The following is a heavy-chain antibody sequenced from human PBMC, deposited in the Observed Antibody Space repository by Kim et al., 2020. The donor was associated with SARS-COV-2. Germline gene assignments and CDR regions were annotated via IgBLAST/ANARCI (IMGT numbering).Heavy chain of an antibody. D-gene: IGHD3-9*01. Sequence: GGSLRLSCAASGFTFSSYWMSWVRQAPGKGLEWVANIKQDGSEKYYVDSVKGRFTISRDNAKNSLYLQMNSLRAEDTAVYYCARFRRGGQYYDILTGSSKGGGMDVWGQGTTVTVSS. J-gene: IGHJ6*02. V-gene: IGHV3-7*01. CDR2: IKQDGSEK. CDR3: ARFRRGGQYYDILTGSSKGGGMDV. CDR1: GFTFSSYW.